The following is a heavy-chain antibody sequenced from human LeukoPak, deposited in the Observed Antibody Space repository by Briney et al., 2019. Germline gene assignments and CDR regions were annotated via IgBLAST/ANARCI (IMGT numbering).Heavy chain of an antibody. CDR2: ISAYNGNT. Sequence: ASVKVSCKASGYTFTSYGISWVRQAPGQGLEWMGWISAYNGNTNYAQKLQGRVTMTTDTSTSTAYMELRSLRSDDTAVYYCARDSLYYDFWSGYSLVDYWGQGTLVTVSS. CDR1: GYTFTSYG. J-gene: IGHJ4*02. D-gene: IGHD3-3*01. V-gene: IGHV1-18*01. CDR3: ARDSLYYDFWSGYSLVDY.